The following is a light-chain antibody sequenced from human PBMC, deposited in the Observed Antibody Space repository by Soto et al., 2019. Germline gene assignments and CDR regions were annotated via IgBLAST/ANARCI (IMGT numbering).Light chain of an antibody. CDR2: EVS. J-gene: IGLJ1*01. CDR3: SLYTSSSTLYV. V-gene: IGLV2-14*01. Sequence: QSVLTQPASVSGSPGQSITIYCTGTSSDVGGYNYVSWYQQHPGKAPKLMIYEVSNRPSGVSNRFSASKSGNTASLTISGLQAEDEADYYCSLYTSSSTLYVFGTGTKLTVL. CDR1: SSDVGGYNY.